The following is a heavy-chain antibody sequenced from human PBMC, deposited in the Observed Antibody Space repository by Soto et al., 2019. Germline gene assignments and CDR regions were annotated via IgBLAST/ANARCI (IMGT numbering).Heavy chain of an antibody. J-gene: IGHJ5*02. CDR1: GYTFTSYG. CDR3: ARDLKSQMAGTYNWFDP. V-gene: IGHV1-18*01. D-gene: IGHD6-19*01. Sequence: QVQLVQSGAEVKKPGASVKVSCKASGYTFTSYGISWVRQAPGQGLEWMGWISAYNGNTNYAQKLQGRVTMTTDTSTSTAYMELRSLRSDDTAVYYCARDLKSQMAGTYNWFDPWGQGTLVTVSS. CDR2: ISAYNGNT.